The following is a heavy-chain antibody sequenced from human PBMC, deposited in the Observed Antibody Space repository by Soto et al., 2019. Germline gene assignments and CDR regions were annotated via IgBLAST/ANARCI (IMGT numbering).Heavy chain of an antibody. J-gene: IGHJ5*02. CDR3: AHSTAVGGWFDP. Sequence: GLDLEWLALIYWDDDKRYSPSLKSRLTITKDTSKNQVVLTMTNMDPVDTVTYYCAHSTAVGGWFDPWGQGTLVTVSS. V-gene: IGHV2-5*02. D-gene: IGHD6-19*01. CDR2: IYWDDDK.